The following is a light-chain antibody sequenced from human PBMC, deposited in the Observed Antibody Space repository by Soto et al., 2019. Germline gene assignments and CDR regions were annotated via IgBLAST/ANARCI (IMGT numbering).Light chain of an antibody. CDR3: QQYSNWPRT. CDR1: KSVSTN. V-gene: IGKV3-15*01. J-gene: IGKJ1*01. Sequence: IVMTQSPVTLSLSPGKGATLSCRASKSVSTNLAWYQQKPGQAPRLLIYGASTRATGIPARFSGSGSGTEFTLTITSLQSEDFAVYFCQQYSNWPRTFGQGTKWIS. CDR2: GAS.